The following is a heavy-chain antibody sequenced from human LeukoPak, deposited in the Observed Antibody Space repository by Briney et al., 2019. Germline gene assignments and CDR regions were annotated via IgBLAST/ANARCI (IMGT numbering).Heavy chain of an antibody. CDR1: GYSFTSYW. CDR3: ARQAVAATFYNWFDP. V-gene: IGHV5-51*01. Sequence: GESLKISCNGSGYSFTSYWIGWVRQMPGKGLEWMGIIYPGDSDTRYSPSFQGQVTISADKSISTAYLQWSSLKASDTAMYYCARQAVAATFYNWFDPWGQGTLVTVSS. J-gene: IGHJ5*02. D-gene: IGHD6-19*01. CDR2: IYPGDSDT.